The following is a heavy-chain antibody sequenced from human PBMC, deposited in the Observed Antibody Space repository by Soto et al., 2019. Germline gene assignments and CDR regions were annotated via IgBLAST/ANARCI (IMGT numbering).Heavy chain of an antibody. V-gene: IGHV3-23*01. Sequence: GGSLRLSCAASGFTFSSYAMSWVRQAPGKGLEWVSAISGSGGSTYYADSVKGRFTISRDNSKNTLYLQMNSLRAEDTAVYYCAKGRSYYYYYGVDVWGQGTTVTVSS. CDR3: AKGRSYYYYYGVDV. CDR2: ISGSGGST. J-gene: IGHJ6*02. CDR1: GFTFSSYA.